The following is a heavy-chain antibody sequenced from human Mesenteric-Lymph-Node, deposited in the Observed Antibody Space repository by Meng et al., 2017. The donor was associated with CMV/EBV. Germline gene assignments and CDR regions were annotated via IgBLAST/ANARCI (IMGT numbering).Heavy chain of an antibody. Sequence: CAASGFTVSRTYMSWVRQAPGKGLEWVSVIYSGGSTYYADSVKGRFTISRDNSKSTLYLQMNSLRAEDTAVYYCARIGYSYGIGLDYWGQGTLVTVSS. J-gene: IGHJ4*02. CDR3: ARIGYSYGIGLDY. D-gene: IGHD5-18*01. CDR1: GFTVSRTY. CDR2: IYSGGST. V-gene: IGHV3-66*01.